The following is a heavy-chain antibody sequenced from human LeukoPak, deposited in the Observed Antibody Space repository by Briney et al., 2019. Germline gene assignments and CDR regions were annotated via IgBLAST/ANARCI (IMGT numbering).Heavy chain of an antibody. J-gene: IGHJ4*02. CDR3: ARDLVYGSGSCGH. V-gene: IGHV3-74*01. D-gene: IGHD3-10*01. CDR2: INGEGGT. CDR1: AFTFSNYW. Sequence: GPSLRLSRAASAFTFSNYWVESVRQAPGKGLVWVSRINGEGGTSYADSVKGRFTISRDNAKNTVHLQMNSLRAEDTAVYYCARDLVYGSGSCGHWGQGTLVTVSS.